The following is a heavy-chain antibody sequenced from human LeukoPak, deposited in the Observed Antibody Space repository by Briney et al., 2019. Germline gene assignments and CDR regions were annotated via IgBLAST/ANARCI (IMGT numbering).Heavy chain of an antibody. J-gene: IGHJ4*02. V-gene: IGHV4-39*07. CDR1: GGSISSSSYY. CDR3: AREGYGSGSLFY. D-gene: IGHD3-10*01. Sequence: PSETLSLTCTVSGGSISSSSYYWGWIRQPPGKGLEWIGEIYHSGSTNYNPSLKSRVTISVDKSKNQFSLKLSSVTAADTAVYYCAREGYGSGSLFYWGQGTLVTVSS. CDR2: IYHSGST.